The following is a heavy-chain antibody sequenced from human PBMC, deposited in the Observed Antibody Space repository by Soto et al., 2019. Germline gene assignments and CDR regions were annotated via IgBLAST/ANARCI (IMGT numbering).Heavy chain of an antibody. D-gene: IGHD6-19*01. J-gene: IGHJ4*02. V-gene: IGHV4-59*01. CDR3: ARGSSGWPPRLDY. CDR1: GGSISSYY. CDR2: IYYSGST. Sequence: QVQLQESGPGLVKPSETLSLNCTVSGGSISSYYWSWIRQSPGKGLEWIGYIYYSGSTNYNPSLKSRVTISVDTSKNQSSLELSSVTAADTAVYFCARGSSGWPPRLDYWGQETLVTVSS.